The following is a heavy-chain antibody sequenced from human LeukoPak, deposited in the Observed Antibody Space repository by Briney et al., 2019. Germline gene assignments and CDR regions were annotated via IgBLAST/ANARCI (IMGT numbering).Heavy chain of an antibody. V-gene: IGHV3-21*01. CDR1: GFTFSSYS. D-gene: IGHD3-9*01. CDR3: AKDSLTGTGPYYFDC. J-gene: IGHJ4*02. Sequence: NPGGSLRLSCAASGFTFSSYSMNWVRQAPGKGLEWVSSISSSSSYIYYADSVKGRFTISRDNAKNSLYLQMNSLRAEDTAVYYCAKDSLTGTGPYYFDCWGQGTLVTVSS. CDR2: ISSSSSYI.